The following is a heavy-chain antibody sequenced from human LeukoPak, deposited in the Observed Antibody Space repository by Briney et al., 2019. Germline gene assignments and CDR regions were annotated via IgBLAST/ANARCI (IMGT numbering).Heavy chain of an antibody. CDR2: IYSSGNT. V-gene: IGHV4-39*07. CDR3: ARVSDSRAVGPFDY. CDR1: GASISSSNYY. Sequence: PSETLSLTCAVSGASISSSNYYWGWVRQSPGKGLEWIGNIYSSGNTYYNASLKSRVTISVDTSKSQFSLELSSVTAADTAIYYCARVSDSRAVGPFDYWGQGTLVTVSS. J-gene: IGHJ4*02. D-gene: IGHD3-10*01.